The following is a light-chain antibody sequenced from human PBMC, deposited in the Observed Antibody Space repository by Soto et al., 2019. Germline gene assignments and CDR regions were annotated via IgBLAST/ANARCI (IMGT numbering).Light chain of an antibody. J-gene: IGKJ2*03. Sequence: IQMSQSPSTLSAALGETVTITCRASQSIGKGLAWPQQKPGQAPDLLIQSSSTLQSGVPSRFSGSGSGTEFTLTITNVQPDDSATYYCQQYNTVSSFGQGTRLEI. CDR2: SSS. CDR3: QQYNTVSS. CDR1: QSIGKG. V-gene: IGKV1-5*03.